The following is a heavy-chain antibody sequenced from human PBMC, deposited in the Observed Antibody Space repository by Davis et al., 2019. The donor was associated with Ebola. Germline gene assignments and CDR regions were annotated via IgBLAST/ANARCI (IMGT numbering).Heavy chain of an antibody. CDR3: AKEAGSSGWFLLV. CDR1: GFTFSDYY. Sequence: GESLKISCAASGFTFSDYYMSWIRQAPGKGLEWVSYISSSGSTIYYADSVKGRFTISRDNSKNTLYLQMNSLRAEDTAVYYCAKEAGSSGWFLLVWGQGTLVTVSS. CDR2: ISSSGSTI. J-gene: IGHJ4*02. V-gene: IGHV3-11*01. D-gene: IGHD6-19*01.